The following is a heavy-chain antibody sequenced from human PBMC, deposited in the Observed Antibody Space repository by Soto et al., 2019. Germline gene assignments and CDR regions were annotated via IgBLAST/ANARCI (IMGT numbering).Heavy chain of an antibody. V-gene: IGHV3-23*01. J-gene: IGHJ5*02. Sequence: XGSLRLSCAASGFTFSSYAMNWVRQAPGKGLEWVSTISGSGGSTYYADSVKGRFTISRDNSRNTLYLQMNSLRAEDTAVYYCAKGGEGWFDPWGQGTLVTVSS. CDR3: AKGGEGWFDP. CDR1: GFTFSSYA. CDR2: ISGSGGST.